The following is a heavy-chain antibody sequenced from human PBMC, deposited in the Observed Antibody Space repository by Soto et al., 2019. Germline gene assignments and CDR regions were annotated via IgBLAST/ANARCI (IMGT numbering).Heavy chain of an antibody. CDR3: ASQSQPKYSYGYITPTMDY. D-gene: IGHD5-18*01. CDR2: INPSGGST. J-gene: IGHJ4*02. Sequence: QVQLVQSGAEVKKPGASVKVSCKASGYTFTSYYMHWVRQAPGQGLEWMGIINPSGGSTSYAQKFQGRVTMTRDTSTSTVYMELSSLRSEDTAVYYCASQSQPKYSYGYITPTMDYWGQGTLVTVSS. V-gene: IGHV1-46*01. CDR1: GYTFTSYY.